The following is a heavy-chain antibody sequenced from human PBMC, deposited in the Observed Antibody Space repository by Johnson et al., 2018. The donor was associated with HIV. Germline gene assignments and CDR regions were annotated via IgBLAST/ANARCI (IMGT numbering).Heavy chain of an antibody. CDR2: ISYDGSSK. CDR1: GFTFSRYG. V-gene: IGHV3-30*03. Sequence: QVKLVESGRGVVQPGRSLRLSCAASGFTFSRYGMYWVRQAPGKGLEWVALISYDGSSKNYGDSVKGRFTISRDNSKNTLYLQINSLRAEDTAVYYCARDQANPAMVNSEAFDIWGQGTMVTVSS. D-gene: IGHD5-18*01. J-gene: IGHJ3*02. CDR3: ARDQANPAMVNSEAFDI.